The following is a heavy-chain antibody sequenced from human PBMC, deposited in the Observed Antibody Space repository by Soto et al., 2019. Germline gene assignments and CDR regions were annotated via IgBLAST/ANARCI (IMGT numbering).Heavy chain of an antibody. J-gene: IGHJ6*03. CDR2: MNPNSGNT. D-gene: IGHD2-21*02. Sequence: ASVKVSCKASGYTFTSYDINWVRQATGQGLEWMGWMNPNSGNTGYAQKFQGRVTMTRNTSISTAYMELSSLRSEDTAVYYCARGAPQGDLAYYYYMYVWGKGTTVTVSS. CDR3: ARGAPQGDLAYYYYMYV. V-gene: IGHV1-8*01. CDR1: GYTFTSYD.